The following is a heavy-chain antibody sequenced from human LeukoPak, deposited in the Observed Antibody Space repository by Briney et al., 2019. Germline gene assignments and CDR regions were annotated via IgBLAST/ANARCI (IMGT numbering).Heavy chain of an antibody. Sequence: GGSLRLSCAASGFTFSSYAMGWVRQAPGKGLEWVSAITASGGNTYYADSVKGRFTISRDNSKNPLYLQVNSLRAEDTAVYYCAKGNGYSYGRYYFDYWGQGTLVTVSS. D-gene: IGHD5-18*01. CDR1: GFTFSSYA. CDR2: ITASGGNT. V-gene: IGHV3-23*01. J-gene: IGHJ4*02. CDR3: AKGNGYSYGRYYFDY.